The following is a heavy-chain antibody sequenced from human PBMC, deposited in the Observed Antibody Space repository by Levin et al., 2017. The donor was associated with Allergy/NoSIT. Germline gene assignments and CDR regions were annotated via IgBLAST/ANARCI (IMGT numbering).Heavy chain of an antibody. CDR1: GLNFNSYG. J-gene: IGHJ4*02. V-gene: IGHV3-30*03. CDR3: AARVFDY. Sequence: GGSLRLSCAVSGLNFNSYGMNWVRQARGKGLEWVALISSAGSDGYYADSVRGRFPISRDNSKSTLYLQMNSLRPDDTAVYYCAARVFDYWGQGTLVNVSS. CDR2: ISSAGSDG.